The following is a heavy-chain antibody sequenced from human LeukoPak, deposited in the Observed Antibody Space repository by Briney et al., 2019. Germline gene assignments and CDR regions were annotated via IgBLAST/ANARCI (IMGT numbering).Heavy chain of an antibody. V-gene: IGHV1-69*05. CDR2: IIPIFGTA. J-gene: IGHJ6*03. D-gene: IGHD6-13*01. CDR3: ARDAGKAYYYYYYMDV. Sequence: SVKVSCKASGGTFSSYAISWVRQAPGQGFEWMGRIIPIFGTANYAQKFQGRVTITTDESTSTAYMELSSLRSEDTAVYYCARDAGKAYYYYYYMDVWGKGTTVTVSS. CDR1: GGTFSSYA.